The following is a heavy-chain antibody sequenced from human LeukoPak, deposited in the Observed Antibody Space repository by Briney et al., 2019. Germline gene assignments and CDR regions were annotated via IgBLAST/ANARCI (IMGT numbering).Heavy chain of an antibody. Sequence: PGGSLRLSCAASGFTFSSYAMSWVRQAPGKGLEWVSAISGSGGSTYYADPVKGRFTISRDNSKNTLYLQMNSLRAEDTAVYHCARRYDSSGYYHYDFWGQGTLVTVSS. V-gene: IGHV3-23*01. CDR3: ARRYDSSGYYHYDF. CDR2: ISGSGGST. D-gene: IGHD3-22*01. CDR1: GFTFSSYA. J-gene: IGHJ4*02.